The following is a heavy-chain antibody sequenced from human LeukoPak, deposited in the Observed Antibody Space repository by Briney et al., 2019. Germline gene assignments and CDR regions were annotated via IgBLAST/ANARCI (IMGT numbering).Heavy chain of an antibody. J-gene: IGHJ4*02. V-gene: IGHV4-59*08. CDR1: GGSISSYY. D-gene: IGHD6-19*01. Sequence: SETLSLTCTVSGGSISSYYWSWIRQPPGKGLEWIGYIYYSGSTNYNPSLKSRVTISVDTSKNQFSLKLSSVTAADTAVYSCVRGVIGSGWYYFDYWGQGAQVTVSS. CDR2: IYYSGST. CDR3: VRGVIGSGWYYFDY.